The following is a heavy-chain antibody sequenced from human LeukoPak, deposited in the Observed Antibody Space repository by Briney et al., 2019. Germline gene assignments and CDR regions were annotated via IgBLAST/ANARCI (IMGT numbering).Heavy chain of an antibody. V-gene: IGHV4-39*01. CDR1: GGSISSSSYY. CDR2: IYYSGTS. D-gene: IGHD3-9*01. Sequence: PSETLSLTCTFSGGSISSSSYYWGWIRQPPGKGLEWIGSIYYSGTSYYNPSLESRVSMSVDTSKNQFSLKVTSVTAADTAVYYCARNPGFPSYLDYWGQGTLVTVSS. J-gene: IGHJ4*02. CDR3: ARNPGFPSYLDY.